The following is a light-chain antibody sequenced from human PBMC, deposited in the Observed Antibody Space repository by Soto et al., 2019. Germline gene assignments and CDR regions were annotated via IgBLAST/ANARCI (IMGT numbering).Light chain of an antibody. V-gene: IGKV3D-15*01. CDR1: QSVSGY. CDR2: GAS. J-gene: IGKJ4*01. CDR3: QQYNNWLMLT. Sequence: EIVMTQSRATLSVSPGERATLSCRASQSVSGYLAWYQQKPGQPPRLLIYGASTRATGIPARFSGSGSGTEFTLTISSLQSEDFAMYYCQQYNNWLMLTFGGGTRVEIK.